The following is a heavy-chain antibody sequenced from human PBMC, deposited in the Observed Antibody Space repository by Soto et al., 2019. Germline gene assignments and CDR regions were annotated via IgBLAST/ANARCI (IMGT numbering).Heavy chain of an antibody. Sequence: GGSLRLSCAASGFPFSSYEMNWVRQAPGRGLEWVSHISIGGRTTYYADSVKGRFTISRDNAKNSLYLQMNSLRAEDTAVYYCARVRYSGYYDGMDAWGQGTTFTVSS. CDR2: ISIGGRTT. D-gene: IGHD1-26*01. V-gene: IGHV3-48*03. J-gene: IGHJ6*02. CDR3: ARVRYSGYYDGMDA. CDR1: GFPFSSYE.